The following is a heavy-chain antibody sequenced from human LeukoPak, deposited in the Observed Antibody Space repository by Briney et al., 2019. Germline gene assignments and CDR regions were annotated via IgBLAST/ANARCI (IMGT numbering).Heavy chain of an antibody. V-gene: IGHV3-11*03. CDR3: ANTPYYYGSGSHY. D-gene: IGHD3-10*01. Sequence: SVKGRFIISRDNARNSVFLQMNSLRAEDTAVYYCANTPYYYGSGSHYWGQGTLVTVSS. J-gene: IGHJ4*02.